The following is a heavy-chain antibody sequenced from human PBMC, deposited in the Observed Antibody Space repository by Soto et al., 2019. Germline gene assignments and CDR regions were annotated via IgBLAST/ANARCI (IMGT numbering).Heavy chain of an antibody. D-gene: IGHD6-13*01. V-gene: IGHV1-69*06. Sequence: VASVKVSCKASGGTFSSYAISWVRQAPGQGLEWMGGIIPIFGTANYAQKSQGRVTITADKSTSTAYMELSSLRSEDTAVYYCARGAIAARPHYYYYYGMDVWGQGTTVTVSS. CDR3: ARGAIAARPHYYYYYGMDV. CDR2: IIPIFGTA. CDR1: GGTFSSYA. J-gene: IGHJ6*02.